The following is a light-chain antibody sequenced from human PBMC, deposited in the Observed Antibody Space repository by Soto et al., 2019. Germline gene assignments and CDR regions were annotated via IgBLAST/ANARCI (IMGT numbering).Light chain of an antibody. J-gene: IGLJ2*01. CDR2: LNSDGSH. Sequence: QSVLTQSPSASASLGASVKLTCTLSSGHSSYAIAWHQQQPEKGPRYLMKLNSDGSHSKGDGIPDRFSGSSSGAERYLTISSLQSEDEVDYYCQTWGTGIHVVFGGGIKLTVL. CDR3: QTWGTGIHVV. CDR1: SGHSSYA. V-gene: IGLV4-69*01.